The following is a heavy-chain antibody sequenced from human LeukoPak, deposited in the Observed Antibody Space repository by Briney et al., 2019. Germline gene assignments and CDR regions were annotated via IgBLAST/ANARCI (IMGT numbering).Heavy chain of an antibody. CDR3: AREGAWGPNPYYFDY. Sequence: PGGSLRLSCAASGFTFSSYAMHWVRQAPGKGLEGVAVISYDGSNKYYADSVKGRFTITRDNYKNTLYLQMNSLRAEDKDVYYCAREGAWGPNPYYFDYWGQGTLVTVSS. CDR1: GFTFSSYA. V-gene: IGHV3-30-3*01. D-gene: IGHD7-27*01. J-gene: IGHJ4*02. CDR2: ISYDGSNK.